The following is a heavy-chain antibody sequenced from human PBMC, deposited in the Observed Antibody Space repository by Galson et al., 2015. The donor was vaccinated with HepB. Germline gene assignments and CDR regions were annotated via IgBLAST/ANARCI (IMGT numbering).Heavy chain of an antibody. CDR3: ARHEVGDHSRDYYYYYGMDV. CDR2: IYPGDSDT. Sequence: QSGAEVKKPGESLKISCKGSGYSFTSYWIGWVRQMPGKGLEWMGIIYPGDSDTRYSPSFQGQVTISADKSISTAYLQWSSLKASDTAMYYCARHEVGDHSRDYYYYYGMDVWGQGTTVTVSS. D-gene: IGHD1-26*01. CDR1: GYSFTSYW. J-gene: IGHJ6*02. V-gene: IGHV5-51*01.